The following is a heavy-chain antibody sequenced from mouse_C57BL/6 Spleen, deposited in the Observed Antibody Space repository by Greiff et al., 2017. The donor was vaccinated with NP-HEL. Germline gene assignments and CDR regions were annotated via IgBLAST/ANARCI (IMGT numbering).Heavy chain of an antibody. CDR1: GYTFTDYY. Sequence: EVQLQQSGPELVKPGASVKISCKASGYTFTDYYMNWVKQSHGKSLEWIGDINPNNGGTSYNQKFKGKATLTLEKSSSTAYMDLRSLTSEDSAVYYCARSHYYGSSYWYFDVWGTGTTVTVSS. J-gene: IGHJ1*03. V-gene: IGHV1-26*01. CDR2: INPNNGGT. D-gene: IGHD1-1*01. CDR3: ARSHYYGSSYWYFDV.